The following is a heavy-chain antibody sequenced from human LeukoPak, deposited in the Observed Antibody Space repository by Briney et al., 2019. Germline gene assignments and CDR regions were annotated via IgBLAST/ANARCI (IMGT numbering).Heavy chain of an antibody. Sequence: GGSLRLSCAASGFTFSSYSMNWVRQAPGKGLEWVSSISSSSSYIYYADSVKGRFTISRDNAKNSLYLQMNSLRAEDTAVYYCARELGYCSSTSCSKGMDVWGQGTTVTVSS. CDR3: ARELGYCSSTSCSKGMDV. CDR1: GFTFSSYS. D-gene: IGHD2-2*01. V-gene: IGHV3-21*01. CDR2: ISSSSSYI. J-gene: IGHJ6*02.